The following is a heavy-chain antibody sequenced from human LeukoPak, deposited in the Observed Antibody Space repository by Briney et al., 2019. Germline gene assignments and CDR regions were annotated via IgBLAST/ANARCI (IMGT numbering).Heavy chain of an antibody. Sequence: PSETLSLTCAVYGGSFSGYYWSWIRQPPGKGVEWIGEINHSGSTNYNPSLKSRVTISADTSKNQFSLKLSSVTAADTAVYYCARWGGRSGGWYHSDYWGQGTLVTVSS. D-gene: IGHD6-19*01. CDR3: ARWGGRSGGWYHSDY. V-gene: IGHV4-34*01. CDR2: INHSGST. CDR1: GGSFSGYY. J-gene: IGHJ4*02.